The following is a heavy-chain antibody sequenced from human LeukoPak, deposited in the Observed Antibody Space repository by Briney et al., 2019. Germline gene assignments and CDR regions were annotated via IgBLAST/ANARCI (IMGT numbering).Heavy chain of an antibody. CDR3: ARDHHSSVSFDI. J-gene: IGHJ3*02. D-gene: IGHD3-22*01. CDR2: IYTSGRT. Sequence: SETLSLTCNVSGASIISYHWSWIRQFPGKGLEWIGDIYTSGRTNYNPSLKSRVTIPLDTSKNQFSLKLTFVTAADTAVYYCARDHHSSVSFDIWGQGTMVTVSS. V-gene: IGHV4-4*08. CDR1: GASIISYH.